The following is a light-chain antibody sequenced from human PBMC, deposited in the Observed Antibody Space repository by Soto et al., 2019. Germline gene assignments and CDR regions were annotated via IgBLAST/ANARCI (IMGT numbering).Light chain of an antibody. CDR2: AAF. Sequence: EIVMTQSPATLSVSPGERATLSCRASQSVTSNLAWYQQIPGQAPRLLIYAAFTRATGVPAMFSGSGSGTELYLTISSLRSEDFAIYFCQQYNNWPLAFGGGTKVEI. CDR3: QQYNNWPLA. J-gene: IGKJ4*02. CDR1: QSVTSN. V-gene: IGKV3-15*01.